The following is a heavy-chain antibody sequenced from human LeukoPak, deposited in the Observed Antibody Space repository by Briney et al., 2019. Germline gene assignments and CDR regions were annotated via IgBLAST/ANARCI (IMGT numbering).Heavy chain of an antibody. Sequence: ASVKVSCKASGYTFTGYYMHWVRQAPGQGLEWMGWINPNSGGTNYAQKFQGRVTMTRDTSISTVYMELSSLRSEDTAVYYCARPYCSSTSCQRGYMDVWGKGTTVTISS. CDR1: GYTFTGYY. D-gene: IGHD2-2*01. V-gene: IGHV1-2*02. CDR2: INPNSGGT. CDR3: ARPYCSSTSCQRGYMDV. J-gene: IGHJ6*03.